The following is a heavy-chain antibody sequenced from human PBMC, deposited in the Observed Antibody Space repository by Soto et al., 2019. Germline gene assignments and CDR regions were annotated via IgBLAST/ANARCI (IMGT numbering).Heavy chain of an antibody. D-gene: IGHD4-17*01. J-gene: IGHJ4*02. V-gene: IGHV3-33*01. Sequence: QAQLEESGGGVVQPGRSLRLSCEASGFTFNTYSMHWVRQPPGKGLEWLAAIWYDGTQKYYADSVKGRFIISRDNSKKTLYLEMNSMRAADTAVYYCARAGGTTVTGLWHFDSWGQGTLVTVSS. CDR3: ARAGGTTVTGLWHFDS. CDR2: IWYDGTQK. CDR1: GFTFNTYS.